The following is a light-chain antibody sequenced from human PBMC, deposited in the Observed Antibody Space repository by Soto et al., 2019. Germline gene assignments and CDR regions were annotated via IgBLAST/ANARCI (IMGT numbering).Light chain of an antibody. V-gene: IGLV2-14*03. Sequence: QSALTQPASVSGSPGQSITISCTGTNSDIGAYNSVSWYQQHPGKAPKLLIYDVSDRPSGVSTRFSGSKSGNTASLTISGLQAEDEADYYGSSYTTSYTLVFGGGTKLTVL. CDR3: SSYTTSYTLV. CDR1: NSDIGAYNS. CDR2: DVS. J-gene: IGLJ3*02.